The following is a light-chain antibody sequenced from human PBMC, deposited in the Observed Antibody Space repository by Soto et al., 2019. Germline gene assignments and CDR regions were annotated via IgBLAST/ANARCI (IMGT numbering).Light chain of an antibody. CDR2: GAS. V-gene: IGKV3-15*01. Sequence: EIVLTQSPGTLSLSPGEGATLSCRASESVSNNLAWYQQKAGQAPRLLIYGASTRATGIPARFSGSGSGTDFTFTISSLQPEDFATYYCQQHDNLPLIFGQGTRLEIK. CDR1: ESVSNN. CDR3: QQHDNLPLI. J-gene: IGKJ5*01.